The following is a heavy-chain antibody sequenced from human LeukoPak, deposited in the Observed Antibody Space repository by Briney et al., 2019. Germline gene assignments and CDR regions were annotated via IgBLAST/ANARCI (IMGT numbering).Heavy chain of an antibody. Sequence: GGSLRLSCTASGVTLSDHWMSWVRQAPGKGLEWVGRIRNKRDGGTPDYAAPVKGRFTISRDDSIDTVYLQLNSLSSEDTAVYYCTKLNARDASDIWGQGTIVTVSS. CDR2: IRNKRDGGTP. J-gene: IGHJ3*02. V-gene: IGHV3-15*01. CDR1: GVTLSDHW. D-gene: IGHD1-7*01. CDR3: TKLNARDASDI.